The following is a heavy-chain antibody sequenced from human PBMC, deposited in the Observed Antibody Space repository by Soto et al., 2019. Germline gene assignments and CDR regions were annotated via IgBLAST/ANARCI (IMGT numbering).Heavy chain of an antibody. V-gene: IGHV1-18*01. Sequence: GASVKVSCKASGYTFTSYGISWVRQAPGQGLEWMGWISAYNGNTNYAQKLQGRVTMTTDTSTSTAYMELRSLRSDDTAVYYCARWVLVVVGGITMIVVVITTFYWGQGTLVTVSS. D-gene: IGHD3-22*01. CDR3: ARWVLVVVGGITMIVVVITTFY. CDR1: GYTFTSYG. J-gene: IGHJ4*02. CDR2: ISAYNGNT.